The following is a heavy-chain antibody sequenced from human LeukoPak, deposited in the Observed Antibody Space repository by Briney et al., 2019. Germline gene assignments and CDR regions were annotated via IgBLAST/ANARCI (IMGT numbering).Heavy chain of an antibody. CDR1: GFTFSSYN. V-gene: IGHV3-21*01. CDR2: ISTSSSYI. D-gene: IGHD3-22*01. J-gene: IGHJ4*02. CDR3: AKHVVGVGFDY. Sequence: GGSLRLSCAASGFTFSSYNMNWVRQAPGKGLEWVSSISTSSSYIYYADSVKGRFTISRDNAKNSLYLQMNSLRAEDTAVHYCAKHVVGVGFDYWGQGTLVTVSS.